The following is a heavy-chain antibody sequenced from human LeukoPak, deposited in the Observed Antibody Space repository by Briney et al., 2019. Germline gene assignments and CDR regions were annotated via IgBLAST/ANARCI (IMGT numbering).Heavy chain of an antibody. CDR2: INHSGST. V-gene: IGHV4-34*01. CDR1: GGSFNGYY. D-gene: IGHD4-17*01. J-gene: IGHJ2*01. CDR3: ARETTVTHWYFDL. Sequence: SETLSLTCAVYGGSFNGYYWSWIRQPPGKGLEWIGEINHSGSTYYNPSLKSRVTISVDRSKNQFSLKLSSVTAADTAVYYCARETTVTHWYFDLWGRGTLVTVSS.